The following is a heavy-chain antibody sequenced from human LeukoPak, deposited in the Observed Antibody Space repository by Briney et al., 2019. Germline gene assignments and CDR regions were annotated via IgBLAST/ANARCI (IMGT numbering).Heavy chain of an antibody. D-gene: IGHD2-2*01. V-gene: IGHV3-21*01. Sequence: PGGSLRLSCAASGFSFSSNSMNWVRQAPGKGLEWVSSISSSSSYIYYADSVKGRFTISRDNSKNTLYLQMNGLRAEDTAVYYCATRYCTTTNCYAFDFWGQGTQVTVSS. CDR1: GFSFSSNS. CDR2: ISSSSSYI. J-gene: IGHJ4*02. CDR3: ATRYCTTTNCYAFDF.